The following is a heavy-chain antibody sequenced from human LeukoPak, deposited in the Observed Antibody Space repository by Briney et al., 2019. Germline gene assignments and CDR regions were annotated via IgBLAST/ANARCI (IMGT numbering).Heavy chain of an antibody. Sequence: PGGSLRLSCAASGFTFSSYEMNWVRQALGKGVEWVSYISSSGSTIYYADSVKGRFTISRDNAKNSLYLQVNSLRAEDTAVYYCARDIYGSGPPVGDTIDYWGQGTLVTVSS. CDR1: GFTFSSYE. J-gene: IGHJ4*02. CDR3: ARDIYGSGPPVGDTIDY. V-gene: IGHV3-48*03. D-gene: IGHD3-10*01. CDR2: ISSSGSTI.